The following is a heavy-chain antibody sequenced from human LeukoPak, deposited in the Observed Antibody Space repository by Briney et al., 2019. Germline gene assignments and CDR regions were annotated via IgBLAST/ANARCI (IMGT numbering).Heavy chain of an antibody. V-gene: IGHV3-48*01. J-gene: IGHJ3*02. Sequence: PGGSLRLTCAASGFTFSSYSMNWVRQAPGKGLEWVSYISSSSSTIYYADSVKGRFTISRDNAKNSLYLQMNSLRAEDTAVYYCAREGRLPPGLRFLEWLGAFDIWGQGTMVTVSS. CDR2: ISSSSSTI. D-gene: IGHD3-3*01. CDR3: AREGRLPPGLRFLEWLGAFDI. CDR1: GFTFSSYS.